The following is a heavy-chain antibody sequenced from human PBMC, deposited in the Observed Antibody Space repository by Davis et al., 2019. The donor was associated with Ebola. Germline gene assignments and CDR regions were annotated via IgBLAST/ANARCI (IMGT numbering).Heavy chain of an antibody. J-gene: IGHJ4*02. D-gene: IGHD6-13*01. Sequence: PGGSLRLSCAASGFTFSSYAMSWVRQAPGKGLEWVSSISGSGRSTYYADSVKGRFTISRDNAKNSLYLQMNSLRAEDTAVYYCARDAREGMCFDYWGQGTLVTVSS. CDR3: ARDAREGMCFDY. CDR2: ISGSGRST. CDR1: GFTFSSYA. V-gene: IGHV3-23*01.